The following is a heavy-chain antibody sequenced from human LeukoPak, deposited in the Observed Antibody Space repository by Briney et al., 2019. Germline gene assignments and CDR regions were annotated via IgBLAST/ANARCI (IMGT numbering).Heavy chain of an antibody. V-gene: IGHV1-18*01. J-gene: IGHJ4*02. CDR2: GSGYNGNT. D-gene: IGHD3-16*02. CDR1: GYTFTSHG. Sequence: GASVKVSCKASGYTFTSHGINWLRQAPGGGLEWMGWGSGYNGNTDYAQKFQGRVIMTTDRSTNTVYMELRSLRPDDTAVYYCARDRPVMITFGGVIIAAYWGQGTLVSVSS. CDR3: ARDRPVMITFGGVIIAAY.